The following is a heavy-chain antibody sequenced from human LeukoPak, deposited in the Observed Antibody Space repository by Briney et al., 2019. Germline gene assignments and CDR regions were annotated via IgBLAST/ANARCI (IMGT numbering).Heavy chain of an antibody. J-gene: IGHJ4*02. V-gene: IGHV1-2*02. Sequence: ASVKVSCKASGYTFTDYYMHWVRQAPGQGLEWMGWINPNSGGTNYAQKFQGRVTMTRDTSISTAYMELSRLRSDDTAVYYCARASYYYDSSGYPGYYFDYWGQGTLVTVSS. CDR1: GYTFTDYY. CDR2: INPNSGGT. D-gene: IGHD3-22*01. CDR3: ARASYYYDSSGYPGYYFDY.